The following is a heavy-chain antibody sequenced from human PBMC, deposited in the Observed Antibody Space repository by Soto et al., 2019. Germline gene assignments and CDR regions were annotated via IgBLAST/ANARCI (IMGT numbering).Heavy chain of an antibody. CDR2: IAPSGSYA. CDR3: ARRLTAPKAMIGRTEFDY. J-gene: IGHJ4*02. CDR1: GYSFTNYW. Sequence: PGESLKISCQASGYSFTNYWITWVRQMPGKGLEWMGRIAPSGSYAHYSPSFQGHVTFSADKSINTAYLQWSRLEASDTAMYYCARRLTAPKAMIGRTEFDYWGQGTLVTVSS. V-gene: IGHV5-10-1*01. D-gene: IGHD2-21*01.